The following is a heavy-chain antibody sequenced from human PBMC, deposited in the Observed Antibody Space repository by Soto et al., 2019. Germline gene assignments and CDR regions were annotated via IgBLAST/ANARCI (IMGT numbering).Heavy chain of an antibody. CDR2: ISGSGGST. V-gene: IGHV3-23*01. D-gene: IGHD3-10*01. Sequence: EVQLLESGGGLVQPGGSLRLSCAASGFTFSSYAMSWVRQAPGKGLEWVSAISGSGGSTYYADSVKGRFTISRDNSKNTRYLQMNSLRAEDTAVYYCAKDVLLWFGEFDYDYMDVWGKGTTVTVSS. J-gene: IGHJ6*03. CDR1: GFTFSSYA. CDR3: AKDVLLWFGEFDYDYMDV.